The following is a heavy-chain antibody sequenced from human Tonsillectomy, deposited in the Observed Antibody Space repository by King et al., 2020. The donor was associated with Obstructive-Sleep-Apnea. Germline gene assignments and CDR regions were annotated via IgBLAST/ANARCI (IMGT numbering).Heavy chain of an antibody. CDR1: RFTFSDYA. CDR3: ARDRGVCGGGSCYSPGYGMDV. D-gene: IGHD2-15*01. V-gene: IGHV3-30*04. J-gene: IGHJ6*02. CDR2: ISYDGNNK. Sequence: VQLVESGGGVVRPGRSLRLSCAASRFTFSDYAIHWVRQAPGKGLQWVALISYDGNNKYYAASVRGRFTVSRDNSRKTLYLQMNSLRADDTAVYYCARDRGVCGGGSCYSPGYGMDVWGQGTTVTVSS.